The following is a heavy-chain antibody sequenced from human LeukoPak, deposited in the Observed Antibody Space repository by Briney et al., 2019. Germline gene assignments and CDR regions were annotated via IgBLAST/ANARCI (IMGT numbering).Heavy chain of an antibody. J-gene: IGHJ4*02. CDR2: INPNSGGA. Sequence: ASVKVSCKASGYTFTGYYMHWVRQAPGQGLEWMGWINPNSGGANYAQKFQGRVTMTRDTSISTAYMELSRLRSDDTAVYYCARGSGDSSGYYYVNYFDYWGQGTLVTVSS. V-gene: IGHV1-2*02. D-gene: IGHD3-22*01. CDR3: ARGSGDSSGYYYVNYFDY. CDR1: GYTFTGYY.